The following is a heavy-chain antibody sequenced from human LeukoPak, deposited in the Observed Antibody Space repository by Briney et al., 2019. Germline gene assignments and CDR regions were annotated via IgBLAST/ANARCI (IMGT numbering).Heavy chain of an antibody. CDR1: GASISSSS. Sequence: SETLSLTCSVSGASISSSSWTWIRQPPGKGLQWIGYISYTGNTYYNPSLKSRVTISVATSQKQFSLRLTSMTAADTAVYYCAGDVGSGWPRGHWFDPWGQGNLVVVSS. J-gene: IGHJ5*02. V-gene: IGHV4-59*01. CDR3: AGDVGSGWPRGHWFDP. CDR2: ISYTGNT. D-gene: IGHD6-19*01.